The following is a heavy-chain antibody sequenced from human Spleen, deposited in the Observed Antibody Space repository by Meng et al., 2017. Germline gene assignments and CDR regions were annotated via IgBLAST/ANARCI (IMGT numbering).Heavy chain of an antibody. CDR1: GGSFSDYY. CDR3: ARGPTTMAHDFDY. J-gene: IGHJ4*02. Sequence: QVPLQQLGAGPLKPSETLSLTGVASGGSFSDYYWGWIRQPPGKGLEWIGEINHSGSTNYNPSLESRATISVDTSQNNLSLKLSSVTAADSAVYYCARGPTTMAHDFDYWGQGTLVTVSS. D-gene: IGHD4-11*01. V-gene: IGHV4-34*01. CDR2: INHSGST.